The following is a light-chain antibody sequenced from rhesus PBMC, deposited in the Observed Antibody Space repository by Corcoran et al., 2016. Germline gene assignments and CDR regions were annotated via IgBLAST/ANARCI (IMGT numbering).Light chain of an antibody. V-gene: IGKV1-22*01. Sequence: DIQMTQSPSSLSASVGDTVTISCQASQGISSWLAWYQQKPGKSPKLLIYKASSLQSGVPSRFSGSGSGTDFTLTISSLQPEDFAAYYCLQYSRSPYSFGQGTKVEIK. J-gene: IGKJ2*01. CDR2: KAS. CDR1: QGISSW. CDR3: LQYSRSPYS.